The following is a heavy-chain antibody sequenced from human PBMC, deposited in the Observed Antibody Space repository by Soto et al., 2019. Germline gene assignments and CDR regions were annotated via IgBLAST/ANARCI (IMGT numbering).Heavy chain of an antibody. V-gene: IGHV3-23*01. CDR2: ISTSGGKT. CDR1: GFTFDKYA. D-gene: IGHD4-17*01. Sequence: EVQLLESGGGLVQPGGSLRLSCAASGFTFDKYAMNWVRQAPGKGLEWVSTISTSGGKTYYADSVKGRFTISRGNSKNTLYLQLNSLRAEDTAVYYCAKVFYGDSDWYFDLWGRGTLVTVSS. CDR3: AKVFYGDSDWYFDL. J-gene: IGHJ2*01.